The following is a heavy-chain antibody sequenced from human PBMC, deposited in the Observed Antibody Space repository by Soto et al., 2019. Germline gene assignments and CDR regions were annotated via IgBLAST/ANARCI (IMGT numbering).Heavy chain of an antibody. V-gene: IGHV3-9*01. D-gene: IGHD3-3*01. CDR2: ISWNSGSI. CDR3: AKAGVARFLEWLLFIDY. CDR1: GFTFDDYA. J-gene: IGHJ4*02. Sequence: GGSLRLSCAASGFTFDDYAMHWVRQAPGKGLEWVSGISWNSGSIGYADSVKGRFTISRDNAKNSLYLQMNSLRAEDTALYYCAKAGVARFLEWLLFIDYWGQGTLVTVSS.